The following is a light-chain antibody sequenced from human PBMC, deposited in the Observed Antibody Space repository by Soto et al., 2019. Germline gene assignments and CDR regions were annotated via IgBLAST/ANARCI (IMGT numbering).Light chain of an antibody. CDR3: QQYNNWPLT. CDR2: GAS. Sequence: EIVMTQSPATLSVSPGERATLSCRASQSVGSNLAWYQQKPGQAPRLLIFGASTRATGLPARLSGSGSGTEFTLTISSLQSEDFAVYYCQQYNNWPLTFGGGTKVEIK. J-gene: IGKJ4*01. CDR1: QSVGSN. V-gene: IGKV3-15*01.